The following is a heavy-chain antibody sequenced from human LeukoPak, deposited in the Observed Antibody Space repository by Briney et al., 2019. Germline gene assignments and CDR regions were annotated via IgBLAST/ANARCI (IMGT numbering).Heavy chain of an antibody. V-gene: IGHV4-4*07. CDR1: GGSISSNY. CDR3: ARRGSSGPPYYYYYMDV. D-gene: IGHD6-19*01. J-gene: IGHJ6*03. Sequence: KSSETLSLTCTVSGGSISSNYWSWIRQPAGKGLEWIGRIYTSENTNYNPSLKSRGTMSVDTSKNQFSLKLSSVTAADTAVYYCARRGSSGPPYYYYYMDVWGKGTTVTVSS. CDR2: IYTSENT.